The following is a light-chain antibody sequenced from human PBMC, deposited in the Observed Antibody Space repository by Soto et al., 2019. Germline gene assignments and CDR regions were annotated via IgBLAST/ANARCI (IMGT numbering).Light chain of an antibody. CDR1: QSVSSTY. Sequence: DILLTQSPGTLSLSPGERATLSCRASQSVSSTYLAWYQHKPGQAPRLLIYGASSRATGIPDRFSGGGSGTDFTLTISRLEPEDFALYYCQEYGNSRTFGQGTKVEIK. CDR2: GAS. CDR3: QEYGNSRT. V-gene: IGKV3-20*01. J-gene: IGKJ1*01.